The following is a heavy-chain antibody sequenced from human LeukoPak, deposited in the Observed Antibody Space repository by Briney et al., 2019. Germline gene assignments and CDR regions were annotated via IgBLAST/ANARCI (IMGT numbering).Heavy chain of an antibody. CDR2: IYYSGSA. J-gene: IGHJ6*02. Sequence: SETLSLTCTVSNDSIGTYYWSWIRQPPGKELEWIGYIYYSGSANYSPSLKSRVTISVDTSKDQFSLNLSSVTAADTAVYYCAGHPPSYYYYGLDVWGQGTTVTVSS. CDR1: NDSIGTYY. V-gene: IGHV4-59*08. CDR3: AGHPPSYYYYGLDV.